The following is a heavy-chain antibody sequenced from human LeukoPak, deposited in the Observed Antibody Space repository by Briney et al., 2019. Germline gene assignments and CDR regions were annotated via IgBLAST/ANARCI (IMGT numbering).Heavy chain of an antibody. J-gene: IGHJ5*02. Sequence: ASVKVSCQASGYTFTSYDINWVRQATGQGLEWMGWMNPNSGNTGYAQKFQGRVTMTRNTSISTAYMELSSLRSEDTAVYYCARGIGYCSGDSCTGSRWFAPWGQGTLVTGAS. CDR3: ARGIGYCSGDSCTGSRWFAP. V-gene: IGHV1-8*01. CDR2: MNPNSGNT. CDR1: GYTFTSYD. D-gene: IGHD2-15*01.